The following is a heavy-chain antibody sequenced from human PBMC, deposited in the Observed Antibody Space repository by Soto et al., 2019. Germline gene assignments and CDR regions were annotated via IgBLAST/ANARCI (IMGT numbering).Heavy chain of an antibody. D-gene: IGHD3-10*01. Sequence: SVKVSCKASGGTFSSYTISWVRQAPGQGLEWMGRIIPILGIANYAQKFQGRVTITADKSTSTAYMELSSLRSEDTAVYYCARVGQYGSGSYYIRPYYYYGMDVWGQGTTVTVSS. J-gene: IGHJ6*02. V-gene: IGHV1-69*02. CDR1: GGTFSSYT. CDR3: ARVGQYGSGSYYIRPYYYYGMDV. CDR2: IIPILGIA.